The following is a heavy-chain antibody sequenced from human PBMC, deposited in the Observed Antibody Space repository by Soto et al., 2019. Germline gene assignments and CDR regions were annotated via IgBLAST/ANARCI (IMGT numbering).Heavy chain of an antibody. Sequence: ASVKVSCKASGYTFTIYGISWVRQAPGQGLEWMGWISAYNGNTNYAQKLQGRVTMTTDTSTSTAYMELRSLRSDDTAVYYCARIRGYYDSSGYWDFDFWGQGTLVTVSS. V-gene: IGHV1-18*01. CDR2: ISAYNGNT. D-gene: IGHD3-22*01. J-gene: IGHJ4*02. CDR3: ARIRGYYDSSGYWDFDF. CDR1: GYTFTIYG.